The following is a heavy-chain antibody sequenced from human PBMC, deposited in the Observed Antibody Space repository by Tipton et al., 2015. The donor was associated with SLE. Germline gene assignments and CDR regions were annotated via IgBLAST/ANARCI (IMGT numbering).Heavy chain of an antibody. CDR1: AGSIMSTSYY. V-gene: IGHV4-39*01. D-gene: IGHD6-25*01. CDR2: VYYNGNT. J-gene: IGHJ2*01. CDR3: ARHPGLRYFDL. Sequence: TLSLTCTVSAGSIMSTSYYWGWIRQPPGKGLEWIGSVYYNGNTYYNPSLESRVTISVDTSKSQFSLKLTSVTAADTAVYYCARHPGLRYFDLWGRGTLVTVSS.